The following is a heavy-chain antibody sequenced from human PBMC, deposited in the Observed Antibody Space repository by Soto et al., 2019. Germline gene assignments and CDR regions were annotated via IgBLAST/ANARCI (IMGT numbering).Heavy chain of an antibody. Sequence: GGSLRLSCVASGFPFSTYAMHLVRQSPGKGLAWVAVISFDGRSKFYADSVKGRFTISRDNSKKTVFLQMNSLRTEETGVYYCARVLPVLPSSMKGCFDYWGKGALVTVSS. J-gene: IGHJ4*02. CDR3: ARVLPVLPSSMKGCFDY. V-gene: IGHV3-30*04. D-gene: IGHD2-2*01. CDR2: ISFDGRSK. CDR1: GFPFSTYA.